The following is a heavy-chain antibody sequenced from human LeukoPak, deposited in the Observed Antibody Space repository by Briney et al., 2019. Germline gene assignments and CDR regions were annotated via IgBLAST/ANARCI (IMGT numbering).Heavy chain of an antibody. J-gene: IGHJ4*02. D-gene: IGHD6-13*01. V-gene: IGHV3-74*01. CDR1: GFTFSTSW. CDR3: ARADSTWANDF. Sequence: GESLNISCAASGFTFSTSWMYWVRQAPGKGLVWASRINSDGSSTTYADSVKGRFTVSRDNAKNTLYLQMNSLRVDDTAVYYCARADSTWANDFWGQGTLVTVSS. CDR2: INSDGSST.